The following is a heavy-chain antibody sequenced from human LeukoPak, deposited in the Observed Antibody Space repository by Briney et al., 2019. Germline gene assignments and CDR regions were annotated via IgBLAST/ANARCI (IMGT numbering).Heavy chain of an antibody. CDR3: ANDPFSTYGGTRYYFDY. V-gene: IGHV3-21*01. J-gene: IGHJ4*02. CDR1: GFTFSSYG. Sequence: GGSLRLSCAVSGFTFSSYGMNWVRQAPGKGLEWVSSISSSSSYIYYADSVKGRFTISRDNAKNSLYLQMNSLRAEDTAVYSCANDPFSTYGGTRYYFDYWGQGTLVTVSS. CDR2: ISSSSSYI. D-gene: IGHD4-23*01.